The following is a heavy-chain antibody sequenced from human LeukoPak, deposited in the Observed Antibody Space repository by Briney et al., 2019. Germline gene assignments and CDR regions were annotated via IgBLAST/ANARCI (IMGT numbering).Heavy chain of an antibody. CDR2: IYTSGST. J-gene: IGHJ4*02. CDR3: ASTLRRGYYFDY. D-gene: IGHD3-10*01. Sequence: SETLSLTCTVSGASLSSYYWSWIRQPAGKGLEWIGRIYTSGSTNYNPSLKSRVTMSVDTSKNQFSLKLSSVTAADTAVYYCASTLRRGYYFDYWGQGTLVTVSS. CDR1: GASLSSYY. V-gene: IGHV4-4*07.